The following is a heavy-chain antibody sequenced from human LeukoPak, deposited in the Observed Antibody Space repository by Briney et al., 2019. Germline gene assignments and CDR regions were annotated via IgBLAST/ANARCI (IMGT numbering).Heavy chain of an antibody. CDR3: ARDGYYDSTSMYYYYYYYMDV. CDR2: ISAYNGNT. V-gene: IGHV1-18*01. J-gene: IGHJ6*03. D-gene: IGHD3-22*01. Sequence: ASVKVSCKASGYTFTSYGISWVRQAPGQGLEWMGWISAYNGNTNYAQKFQGRVTMTRDTSISTAYMELSRLRSDDTAVFYCARDGYYDSTSMYYYYYYYMDVWGKGTTVTISS. CDR1: GYTFTSYG.